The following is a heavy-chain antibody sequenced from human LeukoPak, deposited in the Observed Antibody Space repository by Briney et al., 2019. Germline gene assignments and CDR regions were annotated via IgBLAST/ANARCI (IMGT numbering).Heavy chain of an antibody. CDR1: GYTLTELS. CDR2: IIPIFGTA. D-gene: IGHD2-15*01. V-gene: IGHV1-69*06. Sequence: ASVKVSCKASGYTLTELSMHWVRQAPGKGLEWMGGIIPIFGTANYAQKFQDRVTITADKSTSTAYMELSSLRSEDTAVYYCARTPYCSGGSCYSGYFDYWGQGTLVTVSS. J-gene: IGHJ4*02. CDR3: ARTPYCSGGSCYSGYFDY.